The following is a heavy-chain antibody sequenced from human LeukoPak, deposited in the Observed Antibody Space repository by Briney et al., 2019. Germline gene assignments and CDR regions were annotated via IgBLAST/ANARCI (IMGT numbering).Heavy chain of an antibody. CDR3: ASSYGDYFDY. V-gene: IGHV1-46*01. J-gene: IGHJ4*02. CDR1: GYTFTSYY. CDR2: INPSGGST. D-gene: IGHD4-17*01. Sequence: ASVKVSCKASGYTFTSYYMHWVRQAPGQGLEWMGIINPSGGSTSYAQKFQGRVTMTRDTSTSTVYMELSSLRSEDTAAYYCASSYGDYFDYWGQGTLVTVSS.